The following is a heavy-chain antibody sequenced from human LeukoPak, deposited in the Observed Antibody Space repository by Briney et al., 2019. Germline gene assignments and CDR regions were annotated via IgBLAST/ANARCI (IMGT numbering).Heavy chain of an antibody. CDR3: TFLMITFGGVIADY. V-gene: IGHV1-18*01. CDR2: ISAYNGNT. J-gene: IGHJ4*02. Sequence: ASVKVSCKASGYTFTSYGISWVRQAPGQGLEWMGWISAYNGNTNYAQKLQGRVTMTRNTSISTAYMELSSLRSEDTAVYYCTFLMITFGGVIADYWGQGTLVTVSS. D-gene: IGHD3-16*02. CDR1: GYTFTSYG.